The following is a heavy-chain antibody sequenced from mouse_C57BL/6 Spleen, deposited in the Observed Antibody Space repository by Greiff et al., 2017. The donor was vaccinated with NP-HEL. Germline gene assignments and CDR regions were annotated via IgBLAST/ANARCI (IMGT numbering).Heavy chain of an antibody. CDR1: GYTFTDYY. Sequence: VQLQQSGPVLVKPGASVKMSCKASGYTFTDYYMNWVKQSHGKSLEWIGVINPYNGGTSYNQKFKGKATLTVDKSSSTAYMELNSLTSEDSTVYYCARPDSSGHYYAMDYWGQGASVTVSS. CDR3: ARPDSSGHYYAMDY. J-gene: IGHJ4*01. V-gene: IGHV1-19*01. D-gene: IGHD3-2*02. CDR2: INPYNGGT.